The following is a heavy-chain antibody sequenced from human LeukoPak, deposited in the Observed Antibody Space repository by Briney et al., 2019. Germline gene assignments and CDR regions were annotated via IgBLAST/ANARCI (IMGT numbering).Heavy chain of an antibody. CDR1: GGSISSSNC. J-gene: IGHJ4*02. CDR2: IYTSGST. Sequence: PSETLSLTCAVSGGSISSSNCWTWVRQPPGKGLAWIGRIYTSGSTNYNPSLKSRVTMSVDTSKNQFSLKLSAVTAAHTAVYYCARIPFRAARVSSGMDYGGQGTLVTVSS. CDR3: ARIPFRAARVSSGMDY. D-gene: IGHD3-10*01. V-gene: IGHV4-4*02.